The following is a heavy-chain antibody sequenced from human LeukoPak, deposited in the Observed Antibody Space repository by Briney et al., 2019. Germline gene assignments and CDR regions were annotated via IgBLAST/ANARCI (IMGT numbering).Heavy chain of an antibody. CDR3: ARSGAEITRLYDY. J-gene: IGHJ4*02. D-gene: IGHD3-16*01. Sequence: GASVKVSCKPYGYTFNTYGITWGRQTPGHGVEWMGWISPYSGNTNYAQKFQGRLTLTTDTSTSTAYMELRSLRSDDTAVYYCARSGAEITRLYDYWGQGTLVTVSS. CDR2: ISPYSGNT. V-gene: IGHV1-18*01. CDR1: GYTFNTYG.